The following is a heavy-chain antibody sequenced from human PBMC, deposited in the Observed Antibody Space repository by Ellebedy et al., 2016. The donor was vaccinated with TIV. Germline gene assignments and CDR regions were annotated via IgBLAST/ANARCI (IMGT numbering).Heavy chain of an antibody. V-gene: IGHV3-53*01. J-gene: IGHJ4*02. Sequence: GESLKISCAASGFTVSNNYMSWVRQAPGKGLEWFSVIYSGGSTYYADSVKGRFTISRDNSKNTLYLQMNSLRAEDTAVYYCASRPRRWGQGTLVTVSS. CDR2: IYSGGST. CDR3: ASRPRR. CDR1: GFTVSNNY.